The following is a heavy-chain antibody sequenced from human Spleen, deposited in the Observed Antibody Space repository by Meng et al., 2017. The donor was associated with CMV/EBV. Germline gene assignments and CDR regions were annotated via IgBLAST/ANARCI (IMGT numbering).Heavy chain of an antibody. V-gene: IGHV1-2*02. Sequence: KGSCKASGYTFTNYEMHWVQQAPGQGLEWMGWINPNSGGKNYAKKFQGRVTMTRDTSISTTYMELSRLRSDDTAVYYCARDRGGDYWGQGALVTVSS. CDR3: ARDRGGDY. D-gene: IGHD3-10*01. CDR2: INPNSGGK. CDR1: GYTFTNYE. J-gene: IGHJ4*02.